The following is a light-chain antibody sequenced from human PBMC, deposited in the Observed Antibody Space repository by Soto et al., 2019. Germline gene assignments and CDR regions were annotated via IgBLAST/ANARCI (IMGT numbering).Light chain of an antibody. Sequence: IVFTQSPVTLSLSPGERATLSCRASQSVSSNLAWYKQKPGQSPRLLIYGASTRATGIPARFSGSGYGTEFTLTIISLQYEDFAVYYCQQYINLWTFGQGTKVDI. J-gene: IGKJ1*01. V-gene: IGKV3-15*01. CDR3: QQYINLWT. CDR1: QSVSSN. CDR2: GAS.